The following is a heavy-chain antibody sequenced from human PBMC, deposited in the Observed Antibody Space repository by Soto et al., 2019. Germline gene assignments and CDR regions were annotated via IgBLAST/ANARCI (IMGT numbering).Heavy chain of an antibody. Sequence: LGGSLRLSCASSGFTFSHYWMHWVRQAPGKGLMWVSAISGSGGSTYYADSVKGRFTISRDNSKNTLYLQMNSLRAEDTAVYYCAKYPGAFDYWGQGTLVTVSS. J-gene: IGHJ4*02. D-gene: IGHD3-10*01. CDR3: AKYPGAFDY. V-gene: IGHV3-23*01. CDR1: GFTFSHYW. CDR2: ISGSGGST.